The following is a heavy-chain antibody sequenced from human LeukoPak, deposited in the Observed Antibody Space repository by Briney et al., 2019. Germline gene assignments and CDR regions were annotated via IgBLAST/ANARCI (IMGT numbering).Heavy chain of an antibody. D-gene: IGHD2-15*01. CDR1: GFTFSSYG. CDR3: AKNLLNPKDAFDI. V-gene: IGHV3-23*01. Sequence: QPGGSLRLSCAASGFTFSSYGMSWVRQAPGKGLEWVSAISGSGGSTYYADSVKGRFTISRDNSKNTLYLQMNSLRAEDTAVYYCAKNLLNPKDAFDIWGQGTMVTVSS. J-gene: IGHJ3*02. CDR2: ISGSGGST.